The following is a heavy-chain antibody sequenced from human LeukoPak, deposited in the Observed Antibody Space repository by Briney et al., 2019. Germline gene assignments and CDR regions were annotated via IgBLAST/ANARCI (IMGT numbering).Heavy chain of an antibody. CDR1: GFTFSSYV. CDR3: AKGKSGPKFRSGRVGFDF. Sequence: PGGSLRLSCAASGFTFSSYVMSWVRQAPGKGLEWVSGISGSGGSTYYGDSVKGRFTISRDNSKNTLYLQMNSLRAEDTALYYCAKGKSGPKFRSGRVGFDFWGQGTLVTVSS. CDR2: ISGSGGST. D-gene: IGHD3-3*01. V-gene: IGHV3-23*01. J-gene: IGHJ4*02.